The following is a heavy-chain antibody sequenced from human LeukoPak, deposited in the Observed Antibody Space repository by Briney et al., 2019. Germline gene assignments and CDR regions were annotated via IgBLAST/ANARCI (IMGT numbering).Heavy chain of an antibody. CDR2: IYTSGST. Sequence: SETLSLTCTVSGGSISSYYWSWIRQPAGKGLEWIGRIYTSGSTNYNPSLKSRVTISVDTSKNQFSLKLSSVTAADTAVYYCARERGGVHRAYAFDIWGQGTMVTVSS. D-gene: IGHD3-10*01. CDR1: GGSISSYY. V-gene: IGHV4-4*07. J-gene: IGHJ3*02. CDR3: ARERGGVHRAYAFDI.